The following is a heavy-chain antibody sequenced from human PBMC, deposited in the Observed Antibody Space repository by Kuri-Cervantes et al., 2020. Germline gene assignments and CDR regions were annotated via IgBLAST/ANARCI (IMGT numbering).Heavy chain of an antibody. V-gene: IGHV3-48*03. CDR3: ARYSGSNGFVY. Sequence: GESLKISCEASGFIFTDYEINWVRQAPGKGLEWISYISLSGDTMFYADSVKGRFTISRDNAKNPLYLQMDNLRDGDTAIYYCARYSGSNGFVYWGQGTLVTVSS. J-gene: IGHJ4*02. CDR2: ISLSGDTM. D-gene: IGHD1-26*01. CDR1: GFIFTDYE.